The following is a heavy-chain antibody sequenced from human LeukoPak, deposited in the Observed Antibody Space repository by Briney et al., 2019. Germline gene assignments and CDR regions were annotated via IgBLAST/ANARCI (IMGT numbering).Heavy chain of an antibody. CDR1: GYTFTSYG. V-gene: IGHV1-18*01. CDR2: ISAYNGNT. Sequence: ASVKLSCKASGYTFTSYGISWVRQAPGQGLEWMGWISAYNGNTNYAQKLQGRVTMTTDTSTSTAYMELRSLRSDDTAVYYCARGLDIVVVPAADDAFDIWGQGTMVTVSS. J-gene: IGHJ3*02. CDR3: ARGLDIVVVPAADDAFDI. D-gene: IGHD2-2*01.